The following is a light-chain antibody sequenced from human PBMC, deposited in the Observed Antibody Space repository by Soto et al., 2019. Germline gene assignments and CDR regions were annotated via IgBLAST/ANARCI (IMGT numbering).Light chain of an antibody. V-gene: IGLV4-69*01. CDR3: QTWVPGIRV. J-gene: IGLJ3*02. CDR1: SGHSNYA. CDR2: LNRDGTH. Sequence: QPVLTQSPSASASLGASVKLTCTLTSGHSNYAIAWHQQQPQKGHRYLMRLNRDGTHYKGDGIPDRFSGSSSGAERFLTISSLQSEDEADYYCQTWVPGIRVFGGRTKLTVL.